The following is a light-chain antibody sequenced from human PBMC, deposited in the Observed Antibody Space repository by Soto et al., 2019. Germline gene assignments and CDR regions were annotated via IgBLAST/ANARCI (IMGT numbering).Light chain of an antibody. Sequence: SYELTQPPSVPVAPGETARITCGGNNIGGESVHWYQQKPGQAPVLVIYYDTDRPSGIPERFSGSNSGNTATLTISRVEAGDEADYYCQVWDSGNDHVVFGGGTQLTVL. CDR1: NIGGES. J-gene: IGLJ2*01. CDR2: YDT. CDR3: QVWDSGNDHVV. V-gene: IGLV3-21*04.